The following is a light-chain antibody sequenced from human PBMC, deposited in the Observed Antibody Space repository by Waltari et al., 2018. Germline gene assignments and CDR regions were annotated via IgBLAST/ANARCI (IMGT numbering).Light chain of an antibody. V-gene: IGKV1-5*03. J-gene: IGKJ1*01. CDR2: QAS. Sequence: DIQMTQSPATLSASVGDRVILTCRATQSISSGLAWFQQKPGKAPKLLIYQASTLESGVPSRFSGSGSGSEFTLTISSLPPDDFATYHCQQYDSYPWTFGQGTKVEVK. CDR1: QSISSG. CDR3: QQYDSYPWT.